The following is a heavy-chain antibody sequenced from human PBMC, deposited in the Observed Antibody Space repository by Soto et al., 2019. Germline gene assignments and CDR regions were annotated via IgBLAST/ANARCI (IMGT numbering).Heavy chain of an antibody. CDR3: AKIPVMTKVPQYFDG. CDR2: IRGDGTGA. J-gene: IGHJ4*02. Sequence: EVQLLESGGALVQPGGSLRLSCAASGFTFSSYAMAWVRQAPGRGLEWVSAIRGDGTGAHYADSVKGRFTISRDNSNNTLYLLMNSLRVEDAAIYYCAKIPVMTKVPQYFDGWGQGTLVTVSS. V-gene: IGHV3-23*01. D-gene: IGHD3-16*01. CDR1: GFTFSSYA.